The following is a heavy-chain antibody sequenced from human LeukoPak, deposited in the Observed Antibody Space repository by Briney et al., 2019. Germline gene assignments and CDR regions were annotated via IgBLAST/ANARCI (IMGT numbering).Heavy chain of an antibody. V-gene: IGHV3-48*03. D-gene: IGHD2-15*01. Sequence: PGGSLRLSXAASGFTFSSYEMNWVRQAPGKGLEWVSYISSSGSTIYYADSVKGRFTISRDNAKNSLYLQMNSLRAEDTAVYYCARSGSEDIVVVVAATSTLEPYWFDPWGQGTLVTVSS. CDR2: ISSSGSTI. CDR3: ARSGSEDIVVVVAATSTLEPYWFDP. CDR1: GFTFSSYE. J-gene: IGHJ5*02.